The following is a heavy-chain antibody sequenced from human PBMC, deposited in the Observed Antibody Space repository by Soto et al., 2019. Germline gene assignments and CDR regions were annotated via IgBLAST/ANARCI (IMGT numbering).Heavy chain of an antibody. CDR3: ARGAYCGGDCPDY. J-gene: IGHJ4*02. D-gene: IGHD2-21*02. CDR1: GDTFTNYA. CDR2: INAASGNT. V-gene: IGHV1-3*01. Sequence: ASVKVSCKASGDTFTNYAIHWVRQAPGQSLEWMGWINAASGNTRYSQKFQGRVTMTRDTSTSTVYMELSSLRSEDTAVYYCARGAYCGGDCPDYWGQGTLVTVSS.